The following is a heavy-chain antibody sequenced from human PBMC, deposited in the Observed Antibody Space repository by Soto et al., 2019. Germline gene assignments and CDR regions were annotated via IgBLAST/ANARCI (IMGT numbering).Heavy chain of an antibody. CDR2: LSSSGVTV. CDR3: ARDAQRADSGYEYYFDY. CDR1: GFTFSTYS. Sequence: EVQLVESGGALVQPGGSLRLSFVASGFTFSTYSMNWARQAPGKGLEWVSHLSSSGVTVYSTDSVKGRFTIFRDNAKNSLYLLMNSLRAEDTAVYYCARDAQRADSGYEYYFDYWGQGTLLTASS. J-gene: IGHJ4*02. D-gene: IGHD5-12*01. V-gene: IGHV3-48*01.